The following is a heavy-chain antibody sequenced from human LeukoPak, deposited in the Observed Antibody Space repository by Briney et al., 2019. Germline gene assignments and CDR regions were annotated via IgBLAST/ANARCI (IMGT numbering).Heavy chain of an antibody. CDR2: ISYDGSNK. Sequence: GGSLRLSCAASGFTFSSYAMHWVRQAPGEGLEWVAVISYDGSNKYYADSVKGRFTISRDNSKNTLYLQMNSLRAEDTAVYYCARDLGDIVVVPAAHWGQGTLVTVSS. J-gene: IGHJ4*02. V-gene: IGHV3-30*04. CDR3: ARDLGDIVVVPAAH. D-gene: IGHD2-2*01. CDR1: GFTFSSYA.